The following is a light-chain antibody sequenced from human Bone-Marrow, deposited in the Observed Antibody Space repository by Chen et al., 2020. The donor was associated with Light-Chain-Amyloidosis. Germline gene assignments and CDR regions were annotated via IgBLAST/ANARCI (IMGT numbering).Light chain of an antibody. CDR1: SSDVGGDNH. CDR3: SSYTITNTLV. Sequence: QSALPQPPSVSGPPGHSITISCTGTSSDVGGDNHVSWYQQHPDKAPKLMIYEVTNRPSWVPDRFSGSKSDNTASLTISGLQTEDEADYFCSSYTITNTLVFGSGTRVTVL. J-gene: IGLJ1*01. V-gene: IGLV2-14*01. CDR2: EVT.